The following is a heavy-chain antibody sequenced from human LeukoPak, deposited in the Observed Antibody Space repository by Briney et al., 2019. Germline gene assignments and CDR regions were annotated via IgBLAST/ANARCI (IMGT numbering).Heavy chain of an antibody. V-gene: IGHV1-2*02. CDR2: INPNSGGT. CDR1: GYTFTSYG. D-gene: IGHD3-10*01. J-gene: IGHJ6*02. CDR3: ARDMQVDRYYYGSGSYYYYGMDV. Sequence: GASVKVSCKASGYTFTSYGISWVRQAPGQGLEWMGWINPNSGGTNYAQKFQGRVTMTRDTSISTAYMELSRLRSDDTAVYYCARDMQVDRYYYGSGSYYYYGMDVWGQGTTVTVSS.